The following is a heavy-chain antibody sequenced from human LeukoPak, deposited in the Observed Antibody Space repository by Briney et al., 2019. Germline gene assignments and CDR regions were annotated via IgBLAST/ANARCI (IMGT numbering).Heavy chain of an antibody. J-gene: IGHJ6*04. D-gene: IGHD3-9*01. CDR1: GGSISSGSYY. V-gene: IGHV4-61*02. Sequence: SETLSLTCTVSGGSISSGSYYWSWIRQPAGKGLEWIGRIYTSGSTNYNPSLKSRVTISVDTSKNQFSLKLSSVTAADTAGYYCARENDILTGYHYYYYGMDVWGKVTTVTVSS. CDR3: ARENDILTGYHYYYYGMDV. CDR2: IYTSGST.